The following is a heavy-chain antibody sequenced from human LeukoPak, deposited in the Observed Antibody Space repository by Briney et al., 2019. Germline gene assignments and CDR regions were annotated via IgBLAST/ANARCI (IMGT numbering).Heavy chain of an antibody. CDR1: VFSFRTYA. D-gene: IGHD2-8*01. CDR3: AREAYFTNNTNYVDY. J-gene: IGHJ4*02. V-gene: IGHV3-64*01. CDR2: IYTNGGDT. Sequence: EGALRLSRVHSVFSFRTYAMQWVRPAPRRGVGCVSAIYTNGGDTHYANSVKSRFTISRDTSKNTLYLQMGSLRPEDMAVYYCAREAYFTNNTNYVDYWGQGTLVTVSS.